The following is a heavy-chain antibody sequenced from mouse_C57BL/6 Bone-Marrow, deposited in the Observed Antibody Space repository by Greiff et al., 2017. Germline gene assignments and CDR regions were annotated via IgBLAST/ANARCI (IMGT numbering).Heavy chain of an antibody. CDR2: ISNGGGST. V-gene: IGHV5-12*01. J-gene: IGHJ4*01. D-gene: IGHD2-3*01. CDR1: GFTFSDYY. CDR3: ARRGYDGYYDYAMDY. Sequence: EVKLMESGGGLVQPGGSLKLSCAASGFTFSDYYMYWVRQTPEKRLVWVAYISNGGGSTYYPDTVKGRFTISRDNAKNTLYLQMSRLKSEDTAMYYCARRGYDGYYDYAMDYWGQGTSVTVSS.